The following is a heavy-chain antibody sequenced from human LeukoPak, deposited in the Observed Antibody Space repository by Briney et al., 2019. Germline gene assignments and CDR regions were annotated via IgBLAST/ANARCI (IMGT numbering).Heavy chain of an antibody. D-gene: IGHD3-10*01. CDR3: ARRGTGRWFDP. V-gene: IGHV4-31*01. J-gene: IGHJ5*02. CDR2: IYYSGST. Sequence: SETLSLTCTVSGGSISSGDYFWGWIRQHPGKGLEWIGYIYYSGSTYYNPSLKSQVTISVDTSKNQFSLMLNSVTAADTAMYYCARRGTGRWFDPWGQGTLVTVSS. CDR1: GGSISSGDYF.